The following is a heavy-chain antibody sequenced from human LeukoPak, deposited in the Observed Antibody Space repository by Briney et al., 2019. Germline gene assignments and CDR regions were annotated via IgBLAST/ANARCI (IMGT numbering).Heavy chain of an antibody. CDR2: IRTSGTNT. D-gene: IGHD1-7*01. J-gene: IGHJ4*02. V-gene: IGHV3-48*04. Sequence: HPGGSLRLSCAASGFTFSSFSMNWVRQAPGKGLEWVSYIRTSGTNTDYTGSVKGRFTISRDNAKNSLYLQMNSLRAEDTAVYYCARMNYVSSGWGAPFDYWGQGTLVTVSS. CDR3: ARMNYVSSGWGAPFDY. CDR1: GFTFSSFS.